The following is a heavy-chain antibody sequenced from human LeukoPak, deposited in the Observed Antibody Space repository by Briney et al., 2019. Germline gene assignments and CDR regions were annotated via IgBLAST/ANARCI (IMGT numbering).Heavy chain of an antibody. CDR2: IYPGDSDT. V-gene: IGHV5-51*01. Sequence: GESLKISCKGSGYSFTNYWIGWVRQMPGKGLECMEIIYPGDSDTRYSPSFQGQVTISADKSISTAYLQWSRLKASDTAMYYCARAGQGQMLSTWFDPWGQGTLVTVSS. D-gene: IGHD3-16*02. CDR1: GYSFTNYW. CDR3: ARAGQGQMLSTWFDP. J-gene: IGHJ5*02.